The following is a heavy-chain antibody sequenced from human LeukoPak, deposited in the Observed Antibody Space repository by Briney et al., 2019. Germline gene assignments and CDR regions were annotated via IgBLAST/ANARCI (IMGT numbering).Heavy chain of an antibody. V-gene: IGHV4-59*08. J-gene: IGHJ4*02. D-gene: IGHD3-22*01. CDR1: GGSISGHY. CDR2: VYSTGST. CDR3: ARHYDPPSYYSNYFDY. Sequence: RTSETLSLTCTVSGGSISGHYWSWLRQPPGKGLEWIGYVYSTGSTHYNPSLKSRVTMSLDTSKNQFPLQLLSVTAADTAMYYCARHYDPPSYYSNYFDYWGQGTLITVSS.